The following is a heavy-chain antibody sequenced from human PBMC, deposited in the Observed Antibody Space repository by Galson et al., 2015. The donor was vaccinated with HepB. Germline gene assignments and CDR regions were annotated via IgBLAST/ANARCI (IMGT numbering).Heavy chain of an antibody. V-gene: IGHV1-69*13. J-gene: IGHJ6*02. Sequence: SVKVSCKASGGTFSSYAISWVRQAPGQGLEWMGGIIPIFGTANYAQKFQGRVTITADESTSTAYMELSSLRSEDTAVYYCARHILERWSGYYYYYYYGMDVWGQGTTVTVSS. CDR3: ARHILERWSGYYYYYYYGMDV. D-gene: IGHD3-3*01. CDR2: IIPIFGTA. CDR1: GGTFSSYA.